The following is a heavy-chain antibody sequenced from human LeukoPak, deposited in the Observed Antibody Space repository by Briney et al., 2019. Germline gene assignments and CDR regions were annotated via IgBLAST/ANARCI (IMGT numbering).Heavy chain of an antibody. CDR1: GGSFSGYY. V-gene: IGHV4-34*01. D-gene: IGHD2-2*01. J-gene: IGHJ6*03. Sequence: SETLSLTCAVYGGSFSGYYWSWIRQPPGKGLEWIGEINHSGSTNYNPSLKSRVTISVDTSKNQFSLKLSSATAADTAVYYCARGRPAALTRIGYYYYMDVWGKGTTVTVSS. CDR2: INHSGST. CDR3: ARGRPAALTRIGYYYYMDV.